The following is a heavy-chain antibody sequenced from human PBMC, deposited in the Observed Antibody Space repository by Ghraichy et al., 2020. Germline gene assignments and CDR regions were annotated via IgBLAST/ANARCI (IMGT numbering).Heavy chain of an antibody. V-gene: IGHV4-34*01. CDR2: INHSGST. Sequence: SETLSLTCAVYGGCFSGYYWSGIRQPPGKGLEWIGEINHSGSTNYNPSLKSRVTISVDTSKNQFSLKLSSVTAADTAVYYCAREEPHYIFKPWYPVHGIDLWGRGTLFTVSS. J-gene: IGHJ2*01. CDR1: GGCFSGYY. D-gene: IGHD3-9*01. CDR3: AREEPHYIFKPWYPVHGIDL.